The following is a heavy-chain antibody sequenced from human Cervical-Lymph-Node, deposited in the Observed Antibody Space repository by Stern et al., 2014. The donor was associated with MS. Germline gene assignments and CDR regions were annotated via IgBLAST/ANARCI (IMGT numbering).Heavy chain of an antibody. D-gene: IGHD6-13*01. J-gene: IGHJ5*02. Sequence: QVQLQESGPGLVKPSGTLSLTCAVSGGSISSSNWWSWVRQPPGKGLEWIGEIYHSGSTNYNPSLKSRFTISVDKSKTQFSLKLSSVTAADTAVYYCARDRFSIAAGWGWFDPWGQGTLVTVSS. CDR1: GGSISSSNW. CDR2: IYHSGST. CDR3: ARDRFSIAAGWGWFDP. V-gene: IGHV4-4*02.